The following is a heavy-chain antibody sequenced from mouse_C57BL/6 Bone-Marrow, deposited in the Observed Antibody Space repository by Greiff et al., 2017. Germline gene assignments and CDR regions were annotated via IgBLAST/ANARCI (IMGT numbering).Heavy chain of an antibody. V-gene: IGHV1-64*01. Sequence: QVQLQQPGAELVKPGASVKLSCKASGYTFTSYWMHWVKQRPGQGLEWIGMIHPNSGSTNYNEKFKSKATLTVDNSSSTAYMQLSSLTSEDSAVYYCARSRGLRQGFAYWGQGTLVTVSA. D-gene: IGHD2-4*01. J-gene: IGHJ3*01. CDR1: GYTFTSYW. CDR2: IHPNSGST. CDR3: ARSRGLRQGFAY.